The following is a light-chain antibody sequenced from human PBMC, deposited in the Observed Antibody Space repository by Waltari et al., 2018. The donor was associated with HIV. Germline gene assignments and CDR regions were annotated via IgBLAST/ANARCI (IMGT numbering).Light chain of an antibody. CDR3: SSYTSVNTRV. Sequence: QSVLTQPASVSGSPGQSITISCTGSSSDIGNYNYVSWYQQHPGKAPKLLIYEVTNRPSGISNRFSGSKSGNTASLTISGLHLEDVSDYYCSSYTSVNTRVFGGGTKLTVL. J-gene: IGLJ3*02. V-gene: IGLV2-14*01. CDR2: EVT. CDR1: SSDIGNYNY.